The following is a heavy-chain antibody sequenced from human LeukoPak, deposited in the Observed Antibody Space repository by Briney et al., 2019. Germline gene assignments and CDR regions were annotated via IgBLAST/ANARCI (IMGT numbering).Heavy chain of an antibody. CDR3: AMTSPAGYNLVGAFDT. J-gene: IGHJ3*02. CDR1: GYTFVNYD. V-gene: IGHV1-8*01. D-gene: IGHD5-24*01. CDR2: MNPTSGNT. Sequence: ASVTVSCKTSGYTFVNYDINWVRQAPGQGLEWMGWMNPTSGNTGFAHKFQDRVSMTRDISTSTAFMELSSLRSEDTAIYFCAMTSPAGYNLVGAFDTWGQGTMVIVSS.